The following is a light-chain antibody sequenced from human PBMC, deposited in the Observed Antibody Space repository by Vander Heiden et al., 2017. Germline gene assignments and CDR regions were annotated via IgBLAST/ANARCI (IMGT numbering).Light chain of an antibody. J-gene: IGLJ3*02. CDR3: AAWDDSRSCWV. Sequence: VTISCSGRNSNIGARVVYWYHQFPGMAPNFLIYNNNQRPSGVPARFSGSKSGTSASLAISGLRSADDADYYCAAWDDSRSCWVFGGGTKLTVL. CDR2: NNN. CDR1: NSNIGARV. V-gene: IGLV1-47*02.